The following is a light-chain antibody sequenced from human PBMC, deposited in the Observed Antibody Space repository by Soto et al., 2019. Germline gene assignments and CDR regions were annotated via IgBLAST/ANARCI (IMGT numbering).Light chain of an antibody. J-gene: IGKJ1*01. CDR2: GAS. Sequence: LTQSPGTLSLSPGERATISCRTSQSVSSNYLAWYQQKLGQAPSLLIYGASSRATGIPDRFSGSGSGTDFTLTISRLEPEDFAVYYCQQYGSSVTWTFGQGTKVEIK. CDR3: QQYGSSVTWT. V-gene: IGKV3-20*01. CDR1: QSVSSNY.